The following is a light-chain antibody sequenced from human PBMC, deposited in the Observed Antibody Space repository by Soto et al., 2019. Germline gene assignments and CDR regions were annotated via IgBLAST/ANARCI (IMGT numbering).Light chain of an antibody. J-gene: IGKJ4*01. V-gene: IGKV3-15*01. Sequence: EIVMTQSPATLSVSPGERSTLSCMASQSVSSNLAWYQQKPGQAPRFLIYGASTRATGIPARFSGSGSGTEFTLTISSLQSEDFAVYYCQQDDNWPLTFGGGTKVDVK. CDR1: QSVSSN. CDR3: QQDDNWPLT. CDR2: GAS.